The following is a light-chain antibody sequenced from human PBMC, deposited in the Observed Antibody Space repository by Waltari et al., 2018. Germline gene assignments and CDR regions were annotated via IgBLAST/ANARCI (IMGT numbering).Light chain of an antibody. J-gene: IGLJ2*01. CDR1: SSDVGGYNY. Sequence: QSALTQPRSVSGSPGQSVTISCTGTSSDVGGYNYVSWYQQHPGKAPKLMLYEVNKRPSGVPDRFSGSKSGNTASLTISGLQAEDEADFYCCSYAGSYILVFGGGTKLTVL. CDR2: EVN. CDR3: CSYAGSYILV. V-gene: IGLV2-11*01.